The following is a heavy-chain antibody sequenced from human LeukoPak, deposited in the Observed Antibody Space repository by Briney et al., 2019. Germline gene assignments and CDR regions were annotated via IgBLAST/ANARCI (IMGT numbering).Heavy chain of an antibody. Sequence: PSETLSLTCSVSGGSISSSSYYWGWIRQPPGKGLEWIGSIYYSGSTYYNPSLKSRVTISVDTSKNQFSLKLSSVTAADTAVYYCARHPGRYSASYYLDYWGQGTLVTVSS. D-gene: IGHD3-9*01. CDR2: IYYSGST. CDR1: GGSISSSSYY. J-gene: IGHJ4*02. CDR3: ARHPGRYSASYYLDY. V-gene: IGHV4-39*01.